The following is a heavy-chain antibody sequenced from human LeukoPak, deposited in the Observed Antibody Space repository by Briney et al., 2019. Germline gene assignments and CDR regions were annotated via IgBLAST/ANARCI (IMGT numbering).Heavy chain of an antibody. J-gene: IGHJ6*02. CDR3: ARGHRNYYGMDV. Sequence: SETLSLTCAVSGGSISSGGYSWSWLRQPPGTGLEWIGYIYHSGSTYYNPSLKSRVTISVDRSKNQFSLKLSSVTAADTAVYYCARGHRNYYGMDVWGQGTTVTVSS. D-gene: IGHD2-21*01. CDR1: GGSISSGGYS. CDR2: IYHSGST. V-gene: IGHV4-30-2*01.